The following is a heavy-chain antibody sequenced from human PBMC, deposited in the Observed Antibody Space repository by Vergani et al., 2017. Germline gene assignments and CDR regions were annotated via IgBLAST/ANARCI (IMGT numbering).Heavy chain of an antibody. D-gene: IGHD3-10*01. J-gene: IGHJ4*02. CDR1: GFTFSSYS. Sequence: EVQLVESGGGLVQPGGSLRLSCAASGFTFSSYSMNWVRQALGKGLEWVSSISSSSSYIYYADSVKGRFTISRDNSKNMLFLQMNNLRTEDTAIYYCAKQYFVSGNYLFDYWGQGTLVTVSS. V-gene: IGHV3-21*04. CDR3: AKQYFVSGNYLFDY. CDR2: ISSSSSYI.